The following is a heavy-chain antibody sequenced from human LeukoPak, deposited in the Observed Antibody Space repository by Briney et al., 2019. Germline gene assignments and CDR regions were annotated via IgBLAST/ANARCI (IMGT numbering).Heavy chain of an antibody. CDR2: ISAYNGNT. CDR3: ARTVRFGELNGDAFDI. Sequence: ASVKVSCKASGYTFTSYGISWVRQAPGQGLEWMGWISAYNGNTNYAQKLQGRVTMTTDTSTSTAYMELRSLRSDDTAVYYCARTVRFGELNGDAFDIWGQGTMVTVSS. D-gene: IGHD3-10*01. J-gene: IGHJ3*02. CDR1: GYTFTSYG. V-gene: IGHV1-18*01.